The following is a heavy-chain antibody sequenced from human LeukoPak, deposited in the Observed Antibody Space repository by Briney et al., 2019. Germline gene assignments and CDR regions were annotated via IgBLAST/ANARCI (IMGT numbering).Heavy chain of an antibody. CDR3: ARGADSGGFHPSDY. CDR1: GYTFTVYA. J-gene: IGHJ4*02. V-gene: IGHV1-3*01. CDR2: INADNGDT. Sequence: ASVKVSCKASGYTFTVYAIHWMRQAPGQRLEWMGWINADNGDTRYSQKFQGRVTISRDTSASTAYMELSSLRSEDTAVYYCARGADSGGFHPSDYWGKGNLVTVPS. D-gene: IGHD3-22*01.